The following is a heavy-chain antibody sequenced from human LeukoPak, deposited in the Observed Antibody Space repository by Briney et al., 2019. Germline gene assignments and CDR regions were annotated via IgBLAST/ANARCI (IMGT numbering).Heavy chain of an antibody. CDR1: GYTFTGYY. V-gene: IGHV1-2*02. CDR2: INPNSGGT. Sequence: ASVKVSCKVSGYTFTGYYMHWVRQAPGQGLEWMGWINPNSGGTNYAQKFQGRVTMTRDTSISTAYMELSRLRSDDTAVYYCARTYSSSWYGMFDYWGQGTLVTVSS. CDR3: ARTYSSSWYGMFDY. J-gene: IGHJ4*02. D-gene: IGHD6-13*01.